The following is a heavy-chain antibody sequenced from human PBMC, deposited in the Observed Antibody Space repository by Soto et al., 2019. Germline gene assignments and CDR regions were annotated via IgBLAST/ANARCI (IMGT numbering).Heavy chain of an antibody. CDR3: ARYPYTSYCSDGSCSYDAFDI. Sequence: QLQMVQSGAEVKKPGASVKVSCRASGYSFTSYDVNWVRQATGQGLEWMGWMNPNSGNTAFAEKFQGRVTMTRDTPISTAYMELSGLTSEDTAVYYCARYPYTSYCSDGSCSYDAFDIWGQGTVVTVSS. CDR1: GYSFTSYD. CDR2: MNPNSGNT. D-gene: IGHD2-15*01. V-gene: IGHV1-8*01. J-gene: IGHJ3*02.